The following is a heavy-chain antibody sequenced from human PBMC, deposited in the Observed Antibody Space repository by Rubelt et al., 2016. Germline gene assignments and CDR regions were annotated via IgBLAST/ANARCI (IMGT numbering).Heavy chain of an antibody. Sequence: QVQLVESGGGVVQPGRSLRLSCAASGFTFSSYGMHWVRQAPGKGLEWVAVISYDGSNKYYADSVKGRFTSSRDNSKNTLYLQMNSLRAEDTAVYYCARLTDDILTGYYIDWYDYWGQGTLVTVSS. CDR3: ARLTDDILTGYYIDWYDY. CDR1: GFTFSSYG. D-gene: IGHD3-9*01. J-gene: IGHJ4*02. CDR2: ISYDGSNK. V-gene: IGHV3-30*03.